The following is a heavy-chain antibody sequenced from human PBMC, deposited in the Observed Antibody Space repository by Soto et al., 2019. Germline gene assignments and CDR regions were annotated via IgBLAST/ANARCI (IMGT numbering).Heavy chain of an antibody. J-gene: IGHJ4*02. Sequence: QIALQESGPTVVKPTQTLTLTCTFSGFSLTTTGVGVGWIRHAPGKALEWLAMVYWTDERRYSPSLKSRLTITQDTSKNQVVLTMTYMDPVDTATYFCAHYDSSGYFSHVDSWGQGTLVTVSS. D-gene: IGHD3-22*01. CDR2: VYWTDER. CDR1: GFSLTTTGVG. CDR3: AHYDSSGYFSHVDS. V-gene: IGHV2-5*01.